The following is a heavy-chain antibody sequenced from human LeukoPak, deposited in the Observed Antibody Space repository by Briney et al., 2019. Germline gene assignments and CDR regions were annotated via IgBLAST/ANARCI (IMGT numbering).Heavy chain of an antibody. CDR3: AKGSSGYFVDL. CDR2: ISNDGGGT. J-gene: IGHJ5*02. D-gene: IGHD3-22*01. V-gene: IGHV3-23*01. Sequence: PGGSLRLSCAASGFIFNNYGLIWVRQAPGKGLEWVSAISNDGGGTNYADFVKGRFTISRDNSKNTLFLQMNSLRPEDTALYYCAKGSSGYFVDLWGQGTLVTVSS. CDR1: GFIFNNYG.